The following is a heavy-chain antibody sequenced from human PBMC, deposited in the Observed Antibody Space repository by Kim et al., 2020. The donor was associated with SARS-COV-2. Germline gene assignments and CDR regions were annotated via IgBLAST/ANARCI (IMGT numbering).Heavy chain of an antibody. Sequence: NGNTNHAQKLQGRVTMTTDTSTSTAYMELRSLRSDDTAVYYCARAQAADYWGQATLVTVSS. CDR2: NGNT. V-gene: IGHV1-18*01. CDR3: ARAQAADY. D-gene: IGHD6-13*01. J-gene: IGHJ4*02.